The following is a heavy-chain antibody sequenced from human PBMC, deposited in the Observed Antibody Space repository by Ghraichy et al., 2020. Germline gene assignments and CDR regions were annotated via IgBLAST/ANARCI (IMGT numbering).Heavy chain of an antibody. J-gene: IGHJ6*02. D-gene: IGHD3-10*01. CDR3: ARATREWLGRYYGVDV. CDR2: ISDAGTNE. V-gene: IGHV3-30*04. Sequence: GGSLRLSCAGSGFTFSGYAMHWVRQAPAKGLEWVADISDAGTNEHYVESVKGRFTISRDNPKNTVYLQMNSLRPEDTAVYYCARATREWLGRYYGVDVWGQGTTVIV. CDR1: GFTFSGYA.